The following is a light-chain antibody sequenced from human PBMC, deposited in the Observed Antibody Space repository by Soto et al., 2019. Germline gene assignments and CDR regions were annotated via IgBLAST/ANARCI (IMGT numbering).Light chain of an antibody. CDR2: DVS. J-gene: IGLJ1*01. V-gene: IGLV2-14*01. CDR1: SSDGGGYNY. Sequence: ALTQSASVSRSPGLPIIISCRGTSSDGGGYNYVSWYQQHPGKAPQVMIYDVSNRPSGVSNRFSGSKSGNTASLTISGLQAEDEADYYCYSYTTSSTYVFGTGTKVTVL. CDR3: YSYTTSSTYV.